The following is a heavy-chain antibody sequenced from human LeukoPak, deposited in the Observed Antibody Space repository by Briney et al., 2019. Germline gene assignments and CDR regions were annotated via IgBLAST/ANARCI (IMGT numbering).Heavy chain of an antibody. D-gene: IGHD1-26*01. CDR3: ARGHLWWELLLDY. CDR1: GFTFSSYW. CDR2: IKQDGSEK. Sequence: GGSLRLSCAASGFTFSSYWMSWVRQAPGKGLEWVANIKQDGSEKYYVDSVKGRFTISRDNAKNSLYLQMNSLRAEDTAVYYCARGHLWWELLLDYWGQGTLVTVSS. J-gene: IGHJ4*02. V-gene: IGHV3-7*01.